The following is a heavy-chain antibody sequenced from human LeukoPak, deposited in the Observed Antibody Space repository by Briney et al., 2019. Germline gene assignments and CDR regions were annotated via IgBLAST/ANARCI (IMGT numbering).Heavy chain of an antibody. CDR1: GGSFSGYY. J-gene: IGHJ4*02. CDR2: INHSGST. V-gene: IGHV4-34*01. CDR3: ASGREWLLN. D-gene: IGHD3-3*01. Sequence: SETLSLTCAVYGGSFSGYYWSWIRQPPGKGLEWIGEINHSGSTNYNPSLKSRVTISVDTSKNQFSLKLSSVTAADTAVYYCASGREWLLNWGQGTLVTVSS.